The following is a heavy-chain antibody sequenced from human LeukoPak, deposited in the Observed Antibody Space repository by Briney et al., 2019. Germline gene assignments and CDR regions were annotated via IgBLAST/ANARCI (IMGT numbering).Heavy chain of an antibody. V-gene: IGHV3-21*01. CDR2: ISSSSSYI. CDR3: ARDLPTYYYGSGSFDY. J-gene: IGHJ4*02. CDR1: GFTFSSYS. Sequence: GGSLRLSCAASGFTFSSYSMNWVRQAPGKGLEWVSSISSSSSYIYYADSVKGRFTISRDNSKNTLYLQMNSLRAEDTAVYYCARDLPTYYYGSGSFDYWGQGTLVTVSS. D-gene: IGHD3-10*01.